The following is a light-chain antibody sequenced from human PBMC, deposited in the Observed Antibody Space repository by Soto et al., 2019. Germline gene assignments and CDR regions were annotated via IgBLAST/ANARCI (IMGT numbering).Light chain of an antibody. Sequence: DIQMTQSPSSLSASVGDRVTITCRASQSISSYLNWYQQKPGKAPKLLIYAASSLQSGVPSRFSGSGSGTDFTLTISSLQPEDFANYYCHQSYSTPPTFGQGTKLEIK. CDR2: AAS. CDR3: HQSYSTPPT. V-gene: IGKV1-39*01. J-gene: IGKJ2*01. CDR1: QSISSY.